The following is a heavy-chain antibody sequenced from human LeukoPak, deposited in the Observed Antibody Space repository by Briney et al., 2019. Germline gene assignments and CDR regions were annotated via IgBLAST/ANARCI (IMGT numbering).Heavy chain of an antibody. CDR1: GGSIRGYY. V-gene: IGHV4-59*12. D-gene: IGHD2-15*01. J-gene: IGHJ5*02. CDR2: IYSSGST. Sequence: KPSETLSLTCNVSGGSIRGYYWSWIRQPPGKGLEWIGYIYSSGSTNYNPSLKSRVTISVDTSKNQFSLKLSSVTAADTAVYYCARVLNCSGGSCYSGWFDPWGQGTLVTVSS. CDR3: ARVLNCSGGSCYSGWFDP.